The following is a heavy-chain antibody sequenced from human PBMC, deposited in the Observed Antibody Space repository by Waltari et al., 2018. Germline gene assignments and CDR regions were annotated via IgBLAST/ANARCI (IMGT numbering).Heavy chain of an antibody. V-gene: IGHV3-53*01. D-gene: IGHD2-15*01. Sequence: EVQLVESGGGLIQPGGSLRLSCSGSDFSVSTYMRWVRQAPGKGREWVSVIQAGGGTHYADSVRGRFIISRDNSRNTVYLQMNGLRPEDTAIYYCTRDTYCSGGTCHSPPVWGQGTMVTVSS. CDR2: IQAGGGT. CDR3: TRDTYCSGGTCHSPPV. CDR1: DFSVSTY. J-gene: IGHJ3*01.